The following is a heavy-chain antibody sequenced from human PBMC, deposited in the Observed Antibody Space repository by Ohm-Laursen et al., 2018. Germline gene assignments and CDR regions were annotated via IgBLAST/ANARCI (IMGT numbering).Heavy chain of an antibody. Sequence: SLRLSCAASGFTFSNYWMSWVRQTPGKGLEWVANIKQDGGEKNFADSVKGRFTISRDNAKNSLYLQMNSLRAEDTAVYYCARDSSGSGGDSDYWGQGTLVTVSS. CDR2: IKQDGGEK. CDR1: GFTFSNYW. V-gene: IGHV3-7*03. CDR3: ARDSSGSGGDSDY. D-gene: IGHD3-10*01. J-gene: IGHJ4*02.